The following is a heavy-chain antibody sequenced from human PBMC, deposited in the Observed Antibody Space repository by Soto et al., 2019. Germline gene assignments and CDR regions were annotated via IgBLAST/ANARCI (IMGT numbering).Heavy chain of an antibody. V-gene: IGHV3-23*01. Sequence: GGSLRLSCAASGFTFSSYAMSWVRQAPGKGLEWVSAISGSGGSTYYADSVKGRFTISRDNSKNTLYLQMNSLRAEDTAVDTGAKVQVEPAATARCAYYMDVWGQGTTVTVSS. CDR3: AKVQVEPAATARCAYYMDV. CDR1: GFTFSSYA. J-gene: IGHJ6*03. CDR2: ISGSGGST. D-gene: IGHD2-2*01.